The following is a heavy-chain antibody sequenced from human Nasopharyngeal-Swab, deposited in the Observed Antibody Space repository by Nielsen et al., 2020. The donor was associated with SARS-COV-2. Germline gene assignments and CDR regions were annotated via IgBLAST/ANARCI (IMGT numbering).Heavy chain of an antibody. V-gene: IGHV1-24*01. CDR2: FDPEDGET. CDR1: GSTLTEIS. Sequence: ASVKVSCKVSGSTLTEISMHWVRQAHGRGLEWMGGFDPEDGETIYAQKFQGRVTITADESTSTAYMELSSLRSEDTAVYYCAYSTASSGPNMDVWGKGTTVTVSS. J-gene: IGHJ6*03. D-gene: IGHD6-19*01. CDR3: AYSTASSGPNMDV.